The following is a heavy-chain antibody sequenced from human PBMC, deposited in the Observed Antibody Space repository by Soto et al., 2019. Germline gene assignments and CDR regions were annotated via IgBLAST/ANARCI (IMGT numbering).Heavy chain of an antibody. D-gene: IGHD1-1*01. J-gene: IGHJ5*02. CDR1: GASISGFY. V-gene: IGHV4-4*07. Sequence: SETLSLTCTVSGASISGFYWGWIRKSAGKGLEWIGRIYATGTTDYKPSLKSRVMMSVDTSKKQFSLKLRSVTAADTAAYYCVRDGTKTLRDWFDTWGQGISVTVSA. CDR3: VRDGTKTLRDWFDT. CDR2: IYATGTT.